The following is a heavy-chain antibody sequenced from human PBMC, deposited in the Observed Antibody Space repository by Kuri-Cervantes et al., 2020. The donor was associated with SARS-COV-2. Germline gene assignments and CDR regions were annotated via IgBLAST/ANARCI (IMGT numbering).Heavy chain of an antibody. J-gene: IGHJ6*03. CDR3: ARHSNWGSGEYYYYMDV. V-gene: IGHV4-39*01. D-gene: IGHD7-27*01. Sequence: GSLRLSCTVSGGSISSSSYYWGWICQPPGKGLEWIGSIYYSGSTYYNPSLKSRVTISVDTSKNQFSLKLSSVTAADTAVYYCARHSNWGSGEYYYYMDVWGKGTTVTVSS. CDR1: GGSISSSSYY. CDR2: IYYSGST.